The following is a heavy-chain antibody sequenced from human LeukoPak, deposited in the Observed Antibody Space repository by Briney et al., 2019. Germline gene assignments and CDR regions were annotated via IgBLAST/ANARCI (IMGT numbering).Heavy chain of an antibody. D-gene: IGHD6-19*01. V-gene: IGHV4-4*02. CDR2: IYHSGST. CDR1: GGSISSSNW. CDR3: ARGVAYSSGWYGVYNYYYYMDV. Sequence: SGTLSLTCAVSGGSISSSNWWSWVRQPPGKGLEWIGEIYHSGSTNYNPSLKSRVTISVDTSKNQFSLKLSSVTAADTAVYYCARGVAYSSGWYGVYNYYYYMDVWGKGTTVTVSS. J-gene: IGHJ6*03.